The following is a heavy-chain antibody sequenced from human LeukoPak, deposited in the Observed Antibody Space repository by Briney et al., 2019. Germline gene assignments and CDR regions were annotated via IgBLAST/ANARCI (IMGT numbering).Heavy chain of an antibody. V-gene: IGHV4-59*06. CDR3: ASHYGSGSNNWLDP. J-gene: IGHJ5*02. Sequence: PSETLSLTCTVSGGSISSHYWSWIRQPPGKGLEWIGYIYYSGSTYYNPSLKSRVTISVDTSKNQFSLKLSSVTAADTAVYYCASHYGSGSNNWLDPWGQGTLVTVSS. D-gene: IGHD3-10*01. CDR2: IYYSGST. CDR1: GGSISSHY.